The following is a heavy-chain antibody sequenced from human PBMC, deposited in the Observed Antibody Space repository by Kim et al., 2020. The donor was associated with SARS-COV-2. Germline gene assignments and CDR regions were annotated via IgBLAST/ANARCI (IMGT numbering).Heavy chain of an antibody. CDR2: ISAYNGDT. Sequence: ASVKVSCKASGYTFTSYGISWVRQAPGQGLEWMGWISAYNGDTNYAQKLQGRVTMTTDTSTSTAYMELRSLRSDDAAVYYCARDSYTNSAWFEPWGQGTLVTVSS. CDR3: ARDSYTNSAWFEP. CDR1: GYTFTSYG. J-gene: IGHJ5*02. D-gene: IGHD2-2*02. V-gene: IGHV1-18*04.